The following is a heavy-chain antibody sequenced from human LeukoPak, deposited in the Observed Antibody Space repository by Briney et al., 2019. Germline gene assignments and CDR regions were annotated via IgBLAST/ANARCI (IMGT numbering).Heavy chain of an antibody. CDR2: IYSGSTT. CDR3: ARDSGTTVGYFDY. CDR1: GFTVSSSY. D-gene: IGHD4-23*01. Sequence: GGSLRLSCAASGFTVSSSYMTWVRQAPGKGLEWVSVIYSGSTTRYADSVKGRFTISRDNSKNTLYLQMNSLRAEDTAVYYCARDSGTTVGYFDYWGQGTLVTVSS. V-gene: IGHV3-53*01. J-gene: IGHJ4*02.